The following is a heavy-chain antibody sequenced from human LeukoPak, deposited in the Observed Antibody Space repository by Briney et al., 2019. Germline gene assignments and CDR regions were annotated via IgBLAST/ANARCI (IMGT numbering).Heavy chain of an antibody. CDR3: AREKLAVAGWFDP. CDR2: ISWDGGST. CDR1: GFTFDDYT. D-gene: IGHD6-19*01. J-gene: IGHJ5*02. V-gene: IGHV3-43*01. Sequence: PGGSLRLSCAASGFTFDDYTMHWVRQAPGKGLEWVSLISWDGGSTYYADSVKGRFTISRDNSKNTLYLQMNSLRAEDTAVYYCAREKLAVAGWFDPWGQGTLVTVSS.